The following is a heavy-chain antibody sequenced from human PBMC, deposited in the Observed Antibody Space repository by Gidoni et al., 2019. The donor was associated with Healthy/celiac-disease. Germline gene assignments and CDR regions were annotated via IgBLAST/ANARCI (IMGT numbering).Heavy chain of an antibody. Sequence: QVQLVQSGAEVKKPGSSVKVSCKASGGTFSSYAISWVRQAPGQGLEWMGGIIPIFGTANYAQKFQGRVTITADESTSTAYMELSSLRSEDTAVYYCARDRTPYYYDSSGYRLAFDIWGQGTMVTVSS. V-gene: IGHV1-69*01. D-gene: IGHD3-22*01. CDR1: GGTFSSYA. J-gene: IGHJ3*02. CDR2: IIPIFGTA. CDR3: ARDRTPYYYDSSGYRLAFDI.